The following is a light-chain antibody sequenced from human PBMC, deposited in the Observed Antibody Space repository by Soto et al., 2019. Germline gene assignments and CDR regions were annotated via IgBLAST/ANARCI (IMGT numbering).Light chain of an antibody. Sequence: VLTQSPDTLSLSPGERATLSCRASERISSNFLAWYQQRPGHAPRLLIYGASTRASSIPDRFSGSGSETDFAITISRLETEDFAVFHCQQYGTSPFTLVPGTTVEIK. CDR2: GAS. J-gene: IGKJ3*01. V-gene: IGKV3-20*01. CDR3: QQYGTSPFT. CDR1: ERISSNF.